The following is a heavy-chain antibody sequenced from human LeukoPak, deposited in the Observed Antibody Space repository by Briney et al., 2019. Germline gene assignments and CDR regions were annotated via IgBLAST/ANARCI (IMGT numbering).Heavy chain of an antibody. D-gene: IGHD4-17*01. V-gene: IGHV3-48*01. Sequence: PGGSLRLSCAASGFTFSSYSMNWVRQAPGKGLEWVSYISSSSSTIYYADSVKGRFTISRDNSKNTLYLQMNSLRAEDTAVYYCARAGTTVTTSDYFDYWGQGTLVTVSS. CDR1: GFTFSSYS. CDR3: ARAGTTVTTSDYFDY. J-gene: IGHJ4*02. CDR2: ISSSSSTI.